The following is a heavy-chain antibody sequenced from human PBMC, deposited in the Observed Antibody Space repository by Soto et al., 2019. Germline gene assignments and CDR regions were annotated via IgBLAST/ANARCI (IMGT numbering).Heavy chain of an antibody. J-gene: IGHJ4*02. CDR2: ISGSGGST. Sequence: EVQLLESGGGLVQPGGSLRLSCAASGFTFSSYAMSWVRQAPGKWLEWVSAISGSGGSTYYADSVKGRFTISRDNSKNTLYLQMNSLRAEDTAVYYCAKATILGVVGPYYCDYWGQGTLVTVSS. CDR1: GFTFSSYA. D-gene: IGHD3-3*01. CDR3: AKATILGVVGPYYCDY. V-gene: IGHV3-23*01.